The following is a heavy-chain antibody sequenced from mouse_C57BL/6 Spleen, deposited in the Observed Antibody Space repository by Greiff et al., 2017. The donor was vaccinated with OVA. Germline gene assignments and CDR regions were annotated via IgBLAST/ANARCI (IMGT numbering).Heavy chain of an antibody. CDR1: GYAFSSSW. Sequence: LVKPGASVKISCKASGYAFSSSWMNWVKQRPGKGLEWIGRIYPGDGDTNYNGKFKGKATLTADKSSSTAYMQLSSLTSEDSAVYFCASTGAWFAYWGQGTLVTVSA. D-gene: IGHD4-1*02. CDR2: IYPGDGDT. J-gene: IGHJ3*01. V-gene: IGHV1-82*01. CDR3: ASTGAWFAY.